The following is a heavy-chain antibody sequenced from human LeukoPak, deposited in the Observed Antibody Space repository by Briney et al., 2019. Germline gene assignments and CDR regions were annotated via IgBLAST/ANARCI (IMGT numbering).Heavy chain of an antibody. J-gene: IGHJ5*02. CDR3: AREDDYTGPWVDP. Sequence: GESLRLSCSASGFTFSSYSMIWVPQAPGKGLEGVSSISSSSSYVYYADSVKGQFTISSDNAKNSLYLQMHSPSPAAPFVYYCAREDDYTGPWVDPWGQGALVTVSS. V-gene: IGHV3-21*01. CDR1: GFTFSSYS. D-gene: IGHD5-24*01. CDR2: ISSSSSYV.